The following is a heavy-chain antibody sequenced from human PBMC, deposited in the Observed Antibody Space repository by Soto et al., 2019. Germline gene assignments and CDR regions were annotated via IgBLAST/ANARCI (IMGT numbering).Heavy chain of an antibody. CDR2: VYSSGST. D-gene: IGHD5-18*01. V-gene: IGHV4-59*01. Sequence: SESLSLTCTVSGGSISNYYWSWIRQPPGKGLEWIGYVYSSGSTHYNPSLQSRVTISADTSKNQVSLKVNSVTAADTAVYYCARDHPHSYGVYYFDYWGQGTPVTVSS. J-gene: IGHJ4*02. CDR3: ARDHPHSYGVYYFDY. CDR1: GGSISNYY.